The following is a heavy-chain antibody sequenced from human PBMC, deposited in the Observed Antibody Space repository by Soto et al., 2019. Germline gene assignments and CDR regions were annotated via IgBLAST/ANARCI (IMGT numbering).Heavy chain of an antibody. CDR2: IGSGSRGT. CDR3: AAPRAAVPHTRYFDP. J-gene: IGHJ5*02. D-gene: IGHD6-13*01. Sequence: EAQLLESGGGLVQPGGSLRLSCAASGFAFSNFAMSWVRQAPGKGLEWVSAIGSGSRGTHYAESVEGRFTISRDDSKNTLYLQLNGLPAADTAVYYCAAPRAAVPHTRYFDPWGQGTPVTVSP. CDR1: GFAFSNFA. V-gene: IGHV3-23*01.